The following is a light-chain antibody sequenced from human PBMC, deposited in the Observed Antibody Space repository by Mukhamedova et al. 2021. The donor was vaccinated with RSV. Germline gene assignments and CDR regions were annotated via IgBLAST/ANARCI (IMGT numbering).Light chain of an antibody. V-gene: IGLV1-51*01. CDR1: SSNIGNNY. CDR2: DNN. CDR3: GTWDSSLSAVV. J-gene: IGLJ2*01. Sequence: KVTISCSGSSSNIGNNYVSWYQQLPGTAPNLLIYDNNKRPSGIPDRFSGSKSGTSATLGITGLQTGDEADYYCGTWDSSLSAVVF.